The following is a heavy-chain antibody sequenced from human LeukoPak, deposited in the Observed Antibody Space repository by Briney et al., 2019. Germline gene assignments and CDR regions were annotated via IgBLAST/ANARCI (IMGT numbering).Heavy chain of an antibody. CDR1: GGSFSGYY. D-gene: IGHD3-22*01. CDR2: INHSGST. J-gene: IGHJ4*02. CDR3: ARRLLNYYDSSGYYGSPFDY. V-gene: IGHV4-34*01. Sequence: SETLSLTCAVYGGSFSGYYWSWIRQPPGKGLEWIGEINHSGSTNYNPSLKSRVTISVDTSKNQFSLKLSSVTAADTAVYYCARRLLNYYDSSGYYGSPFDYWGQGTLVTVSS.